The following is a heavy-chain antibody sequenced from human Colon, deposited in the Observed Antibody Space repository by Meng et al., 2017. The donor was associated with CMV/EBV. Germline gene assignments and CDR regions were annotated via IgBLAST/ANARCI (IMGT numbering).Heavy chain of an antibody. CDR2: IRWDSNNK. V-gene: IGHV3-30*02. D-gene: IGHD3-10*01. Sequence: GESLKISCAASEFSFKSYGMHWVRQAPGKGLEWVAFIRWDSNNKLYADSVRGRFTISRDNSKNTLYLQMSSLRPEDTAVYYCAKGGWTSDYYFDYWGQGMLVTVSS. J-gene: IGHJ4*02. CDR3: AKGGWTSDYYFDY. CDR1: EFSFKSYG.